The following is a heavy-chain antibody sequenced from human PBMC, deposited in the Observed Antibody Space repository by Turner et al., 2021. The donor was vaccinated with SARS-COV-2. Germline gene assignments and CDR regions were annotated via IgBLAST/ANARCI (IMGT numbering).Heavy chain of an antibody. CDR2: INPNSGGT. CDR1: GYTFTGYY. J-gene: IGHJ4*02. D-gene: IGHD2-21*01. CDR3: ASRQLGWGLIGY. Sequence: QVQLVQSGAEVKKPGASVKVSCKASGYTFTGYYMHWVRQAPGQGLEWMGWINPNSGGTSYAQEFQVRVTMTRDTSISTAYMELSRLRSDDTAVYYCASRQLGWGLIGYWGQGTLVTVSS. V-gene: IGHV1-2*02.